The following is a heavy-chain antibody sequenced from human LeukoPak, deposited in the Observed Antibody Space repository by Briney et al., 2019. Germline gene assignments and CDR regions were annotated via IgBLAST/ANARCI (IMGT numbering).Heavy chain of an antibody. V-gene: IGHV4-59*01. J-gene: IGHJ6*02. CDR3: AREGYYCGMDV. Sequence: SETLSLTCTVSGGSISSYYWSWIRQPPGKGLEWIGYIYYSGSTNYNPSLKSRVTISVDTSKNQFSLKLSSVTAADTAVYYCAREGYYCGMDVWGQGTTVTASS. CDR2: IYYSGST. CDR1: GGSISSYY.